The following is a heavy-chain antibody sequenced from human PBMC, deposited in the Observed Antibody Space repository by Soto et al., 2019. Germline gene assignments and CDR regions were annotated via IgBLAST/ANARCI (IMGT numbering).Heavy chain of an antibody. V-gene: IGHV3-11*01. J-gene: IGHJ5*02. CDR3: AGGGGGGNGYGSNWFDP. CDR1: GFIFSDYY. CDR2: ISSGGGST. D-gene: IGHD5-18*01. Sequence: QVQLVESGGGLVKPGGSLRLSCAASGFIFSDYYMNWIRRAPGKGLEWVSYISSGGGSTYYADSVKGRFTISRDNAKNSLSLQRNSLRADDTAVYYWAGGGGGGNGYGSNWFDPWGQGTLVTVSS.